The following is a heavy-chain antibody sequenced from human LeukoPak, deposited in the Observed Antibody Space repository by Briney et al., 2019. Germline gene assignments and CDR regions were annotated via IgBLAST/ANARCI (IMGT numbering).Heavy chain of an antibody. J-gene: IGHJ6*02. Sequence: GGSLRLSCAASGFTFSSYGMHWVRQAPGKGLEWVAVISYDGSNKYYADSVKGRFTISRDNSKNTLYLQMNSLRAEDTAVYYCAKGPLQYYYGMDVWGQGTTVTASS. CDR2: ISYDGSNK. CDR1: GFTFSSYG. CDR3: AKGPLQYYYGMDV. D-gene: IGHD4-11*01. V-gene: IGHV3-30*18.